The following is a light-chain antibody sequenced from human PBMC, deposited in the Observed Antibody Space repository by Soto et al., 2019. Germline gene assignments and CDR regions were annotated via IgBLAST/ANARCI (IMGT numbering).Light chain of an antibody. V-gene: IGKV3-15*01. CDR1: QSVSSN. Sequence: EIEMTQSPATLSVSPGEEATLSRRASQSVSSNLAWYQQKPGQAPRLLIYDASTRATGIPARFSGSGSGTEFTLTISRLLSEDFAVYYCQHYYNWRPRFGQGTKV. J-gene: IGKJ1*01. CDR2: DAS. CDR3: QHYYNWRPR.